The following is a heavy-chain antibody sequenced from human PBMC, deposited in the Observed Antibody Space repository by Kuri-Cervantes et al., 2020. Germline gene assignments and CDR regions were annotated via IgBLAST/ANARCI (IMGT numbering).Heavy chain of an antibody. CDR1: GYTFTSYD. V-gene: IGHV1-8*01. CDR3: ANLYSGYESYYYHYGMDV. Sequence: ASVKVSCKASGYTFTSYDINWVRQATGQGLEWMGWMNPNSGNTGYAQKFQGRVTMTRNTSISTAYMELSSLRSEDTAVYYCANLYSGYESYYYHYGMDVWGQGTTVTVSS. D-gene: IGHD5-12*01. CDR2: MNPNSGNT. J-gene: IGHJ6*02.